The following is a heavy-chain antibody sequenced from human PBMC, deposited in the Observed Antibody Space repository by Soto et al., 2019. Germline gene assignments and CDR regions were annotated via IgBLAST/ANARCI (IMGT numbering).Heavy chain of an antibody. V-gene: IGHV3-33*01. D-gene: IGHD3-16*01. Sequence: QVQLVESGGGVVQPGRSLRLSCAASGFTFSSYGMHWVRQAPGKGLEWVAVIWYDGSNKYYADSVKGRFTISRDNSKNPLYLQMNSLRAEDTAVYYCARPSFPGYYYYMDVWGKGTTVTVSS. CDR1: GFTFSSYG. CDR2: IWYDGSNK. CDR3: ARPSFPGYYYYMDV. J-gene: IGHJ6*03.